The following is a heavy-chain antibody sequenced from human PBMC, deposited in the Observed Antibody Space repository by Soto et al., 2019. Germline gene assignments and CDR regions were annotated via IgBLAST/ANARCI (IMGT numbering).Heavy chain of an antibody. J-gene: IGHJ4*02. CDR2: ILHTGHT. V-gene: IGHV4-4*02. CDR3: ARSPRRVGGKWYLDY. Sequence: QVQLQESGPGLVKASGTLSLTCGVSGDSFSSSNWWTWVRQPPGKGLEWIGDILHTGHTDYSPSLRSRVTISIDTSKKEFSLNLTSVTATDTAVYYCARSPRRVGGKWYLDYWGQGALVTVSS. D-gene: IGHD2-15*01. CDR1: GDSFSSSNW.